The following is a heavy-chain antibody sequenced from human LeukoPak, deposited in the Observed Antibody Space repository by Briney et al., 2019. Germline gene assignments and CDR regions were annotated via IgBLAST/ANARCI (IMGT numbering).Heavy chain of an antibody. CDR2: ISYDGSNK. Sequence: GGSLRLSCAASGFTFSSYAMHWVRQAPGKGLEWVAVISYDGSNKYYADSVKGRFTISRDNSKNTQYLQMNSLRAEDTAVYYCAMQPGYYDSSGYYPGAFDIWGQGTMVTVSS. J-gene: IGHJ3*02. CDR3: AMQPGYYDSSGYYPGAFDI. V-gene: IGHV3-30-3*01. D-gene: IGHD3-22*01. CDR1: GFTFSSYA.